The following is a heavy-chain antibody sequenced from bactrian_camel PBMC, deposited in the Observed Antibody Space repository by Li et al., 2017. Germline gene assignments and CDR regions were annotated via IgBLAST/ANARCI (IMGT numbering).Heavy chain of an antibody. Sequence: HVQLVESGGGSVQAGGSLRLSCVASGLVSRPNCMAWFRRLPGKEREAVVLIHTCTSDTFYSDSVMGRSTISHDKAANTLYLQMHALKPEDTAMYYCAAAGWSRSCASRREVYDYWGQGTQVTVS. J-gene: IGHJ4*01. D-gene: IGHD1*01. CDR1: GLVSRPNC. V-gene: IGHV3-2*01. CDR3: AAAGWSRSCASRREVYDY. CDR2: IHTCTSDT.